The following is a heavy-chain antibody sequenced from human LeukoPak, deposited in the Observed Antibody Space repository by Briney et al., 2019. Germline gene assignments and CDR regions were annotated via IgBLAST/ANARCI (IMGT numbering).Heavy chain of an antibody. CDR1: GGSITSYY. CDR2: IYTSGST. Sequence: SETLSLTCTVSGGSITSYYWSWVRQPPGKGLEWVGFIYTSGSTNYNPSLKSRITISIDTSKNQFSLKLSSVTAADTAVYYCARLENMGNSYYYMDVWGKGTTVTVSS. V-gene: IGHV4-4*09. D-gene: IGHD1-26*01. CDR3: ARLENMGNSYYYMDV. J-gene: IGHJ6*03.